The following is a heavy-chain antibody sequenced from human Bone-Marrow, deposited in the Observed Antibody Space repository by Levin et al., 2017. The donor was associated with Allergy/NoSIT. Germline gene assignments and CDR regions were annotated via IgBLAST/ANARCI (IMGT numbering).Heavy chain of an antibody. CDR1: GGFITSSNYY. D-gene: IGHD2-15*01. V-gene: IGHV4-39*01. CDR3: ATQDISSPVFEF. Sequence: SQTLSLTCTVSGGFITSSNYYWGWIRQSPGKGLEWIGSIYKSGSTYNNPSLKSRVTMSVDTSKRQFSLNLSSVTAADTAVYYCATQDISSPVFEFWGQGSLVAVSS. J-gene: IGHJ4*02. CDR2: IYKSGST.